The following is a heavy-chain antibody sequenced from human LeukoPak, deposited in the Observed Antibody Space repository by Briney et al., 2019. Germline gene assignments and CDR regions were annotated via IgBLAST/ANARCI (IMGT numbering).Heavy chain of an antibody. D-gene: IGHD6-6*01. CDR2: INPSGGST. CDR1: GYTFTSYY. Sequence: ASVKVSCKASGYTFTSYYMHWVRQAPGQGLEWMGIINPSGGSTSYAQKFQGRVTMTRDTSTSTVYMELSSLRSEDTAVCYCVRDNARLVDAFDIWGQGTMVTVSS. CDR3: VRDNARLVDAFDI. J-gene: IGHJ3*02. V-gene: IGHV1-46*01.